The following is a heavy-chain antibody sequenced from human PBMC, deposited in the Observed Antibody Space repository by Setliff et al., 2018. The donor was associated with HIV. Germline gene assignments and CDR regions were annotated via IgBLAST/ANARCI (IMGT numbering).Heavy chain of an antibody. Sequence: ASVKVSCKASGYTFTSYGISWVRQAPGQGLEWMGWISAYNGNTNYAQKLQGRVTMTTDTSTNTAYMELRSLRSDDTAVYYCARKYYDILTGYYAADYWGQGTLVTVSS. J-gene: IGHJ4*02. D-gene: IGHD3-9*01. CDR3: ARKYYDILTGYYAADY. V-gene: IGHV1-18*01. CDR1: GYTFTSYG. CDR2: ISAYNGNT.